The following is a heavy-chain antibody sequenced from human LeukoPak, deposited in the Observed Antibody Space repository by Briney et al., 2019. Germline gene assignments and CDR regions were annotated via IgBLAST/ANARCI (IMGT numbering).Heavy chain of an antibody. CDR1: GFNISIYS. CDR3: ARIPGKRSAEFHA. Sequence: RTGGSLRLSCAASGFNISIYSMNWVRQAPGKGLEWISYISGSSRTIYYADSVRGRFTISRDNAKNSLYLQMSSLRADDTALYHFARIPGKRSAEFHAWGQGTRVTVSS. J-gene: IGHJ5*02. CDR2: ISGSSRTI. V-gene: IGHV3-48*04. D-gene: IGHD2-2*01.